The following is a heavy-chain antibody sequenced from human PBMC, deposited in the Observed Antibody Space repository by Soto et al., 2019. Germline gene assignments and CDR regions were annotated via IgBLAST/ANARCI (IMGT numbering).Heavy chain of an antibody. J-gene: IGHJ4*02. Sequence: QVQLVQSGAEVKKPGSSVKVSCKASGGTFSSYTISWVRQAPGQGLEWMGRIIPILGIANYAQKFQGRVTITADKSTSTAYMELSSLRSEDTAVYYCASRPRAIFGVVIAFDYWGQGTLVTVSS. CDR1: GGTFSSYT. CDR3: ASRPRAIFGVVIAFDY. D-gene: IGHD3-3*01. CDR2: IIPILGIA. V-gene: IGHV1-69*02.